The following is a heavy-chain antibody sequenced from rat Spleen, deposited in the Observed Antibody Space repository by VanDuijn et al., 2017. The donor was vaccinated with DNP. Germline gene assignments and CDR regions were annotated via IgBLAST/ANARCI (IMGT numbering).Heavy chain of an antibody. CDR3: ARHSRTTGITEYFDY. D-gene: IGHD1-9*01. V-gene: IGHV5S10*01. CDR2: IIYDGSRT. Sequence: EVQLVESGGGLVQPGRSLKLSCAASGFTFRDYNMAWVRQAPKKGLEWVATIIYDGSRTYYRDSVKGRFTISRDNAKSSLYLQMDSLMSEDTATYYCARHSRTTGITEYFDYWGQGVMVTVSS. J-gene: IGHJ2*01. CDR1: GFTFRDYN.